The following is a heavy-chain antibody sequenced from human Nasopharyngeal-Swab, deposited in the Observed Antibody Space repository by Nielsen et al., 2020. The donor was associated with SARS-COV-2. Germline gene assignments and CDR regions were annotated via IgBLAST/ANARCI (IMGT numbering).Heavy chain of an antibody. CDR1: GFSFSSHS. D-gene: IGHD3-9*01. CDR3: ARVDLSARNFDY. Sequence: GASLKISCAASGFSFSSHSMTWVRQAPGKGLEWISYNSGRSTTIYYADSVKGRFTISSDNAKNSLFLQMTGLRDDDTAVYYCARVDLSARNFDYWGQGTLVTISS. V-gene: IGHV3-48*02. CDR2: NSGRSTTI. J-gene: IGHJ4*02.